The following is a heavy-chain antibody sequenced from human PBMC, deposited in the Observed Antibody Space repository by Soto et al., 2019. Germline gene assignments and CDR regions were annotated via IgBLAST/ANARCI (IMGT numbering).Heavy chain of an antibody. CDR2: MNPNSGNT. CDR3: ARGASP. J-gene: IGHJ5*02. V-gene: IGHV1-8*01. CDR1: GYTFTSSD. Sequence: QVRLVQSGAEVKKPGASVKVSCKASGYTFTSSDINWVRQATGQGLEWLGWMNPNSGNTGYAQKFQGRITLTRSTSINTAYLDLSSLSSDDSAVYYCARGASPWGQGTLVTVSS.